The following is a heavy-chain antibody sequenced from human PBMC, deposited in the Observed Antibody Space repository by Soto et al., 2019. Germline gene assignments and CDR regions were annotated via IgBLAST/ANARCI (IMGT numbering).Heavy chain of an antibody. V-gene: IGHV3-74*01. Sequence: EVQLVESGGGLVRPGGSLRLSCAASGFTFSYYWMHWVRQATGKGLVWVSRIHSDGSSTTYADFVKGRFIISRDNARNTVDFQMNSVRVEDTAVYYCARGDRGAFDLWGQGTVVTVSS. D-gene: IGHD1-26*01. CDR2: IHSDGSST. CDR3: ARGDRGAFDL. CDR1: GFTFSYYW. J-gene: IGHJ3*01.